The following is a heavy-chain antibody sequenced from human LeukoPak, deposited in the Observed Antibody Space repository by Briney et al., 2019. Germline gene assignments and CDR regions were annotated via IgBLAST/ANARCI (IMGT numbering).Heavy chain of an antibody. CDR3: ARDRVQLWGSLNYGMDV. J-gene: IGHJ6*02. V-gene: IGHV1-2*02. CDR2: INPNGGGT. Sequence: ASVTVSCKASGYTFTGYYMHWVRQAPGQGLEWMGWINPNGGGTNYAQKFQGGVTMTRDTSISTAYMELSRLRSDDTAVYYCARDRVQLWGSLNYGMDVWGQGTTATVSS. D-gene: IGHD5-18*01. CDR1: GYTFTGYY.